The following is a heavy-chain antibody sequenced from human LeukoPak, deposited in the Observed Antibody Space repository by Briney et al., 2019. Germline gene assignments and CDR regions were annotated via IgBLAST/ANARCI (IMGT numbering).Heavy chain of an antibody. CDR2: IYYSGST. D-gene: IGHD3-10*01. Sequence: SETQSLTCTVSGGSIRGYYWSWIRQPPGKGLEWIGFIYYSGSTNYNPSLKSRVTISVDTSKNQFSLKLSAVTAADTAVYYCARHEFDSGSLPYFDYWGQGILVTVSS. CDR1: GGSIRGYY. J-gene: IGHJ4*02. CDR3: ARHEFDSGSLPYFDY. V-gene: IGHV4-59*08.